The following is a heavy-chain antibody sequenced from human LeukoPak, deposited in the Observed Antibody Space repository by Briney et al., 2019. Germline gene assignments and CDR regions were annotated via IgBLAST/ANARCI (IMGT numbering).Heavy chain of an antibody. V-gene: IGHV3-21*01. Sequence: GGSLRLSCSASGFTFSRYPMHWVRQAPGRGLEWVSSITGSSSHTYYADSVKGRFTISRDNAKNSLYLQMNSLRAEDTAVYYCARDRVGYSSGLDYWGQGTLVTVSS. CDR2: ITGSSSHT. CDR1: GFTFSRYP. D-gene: IGHD6-19*01. CDR3: ARDRVGYSSGLDY. J-gene: IGHJ4*02.